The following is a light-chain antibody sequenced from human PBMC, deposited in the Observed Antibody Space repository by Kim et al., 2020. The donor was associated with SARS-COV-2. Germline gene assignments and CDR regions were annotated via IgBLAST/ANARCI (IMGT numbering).Light chain of an antibody. Sequence: DIQVTQSPSTLSASVGDRVTITCRASQSISTWLAWYQQKPGKPPKLLIYKASTSESGVPSRFSDSGSGTEFTLTISSLQPDDFATYYCQQCKTYPYTFGQGTSWRS. V-gene: IGKV1-5*03. CDR1: QSISTW. J-gene: IGKJ2*01. CDR2: KAS. CDR3: QQCKTYPYT.